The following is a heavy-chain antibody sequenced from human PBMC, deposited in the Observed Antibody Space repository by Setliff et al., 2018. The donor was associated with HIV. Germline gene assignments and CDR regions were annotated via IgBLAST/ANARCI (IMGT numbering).Heavy chain of an antibody. Sequence: LSLTCAVYGGSFSGYYWSWIRQPPGKGLEWISYITSGGGTIYYADSVKGRFTISRDNARNSLYLQMNSLRAEDSALYYCVRDTYCTGGSCYEGFWGQGTRVTVPS. J-gene: IGHJ4*02. CDR1: GGSFSGYY. D-gene: IGHD2-15*01. V-gene: IGHV3-11*04. CDR2: ITSGGGTI. CDR3: VRDTYCTGGSCYEGF.